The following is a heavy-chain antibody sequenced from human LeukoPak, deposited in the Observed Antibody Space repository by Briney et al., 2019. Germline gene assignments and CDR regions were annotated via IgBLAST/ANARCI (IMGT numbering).Heavy chain of an antibody. CDR3: ARGVDWTTINELNY. Sequence: GSLRLSCAASGFTFSNFWMHWVRQAPGKGLVWVSRITPDGGGADYMDSVKGRFTISRDNAKNTVYLQMNSLGADDMAVYYCARGVDWTTINELNYWGQGTLVTVSS. V-gene: IGHV3-74*01. D-gene: IGHD3-10*01. CDR1: GFTFSNFW. CDR2: ITPDGGGA. J-gene: IGHJ4*02.